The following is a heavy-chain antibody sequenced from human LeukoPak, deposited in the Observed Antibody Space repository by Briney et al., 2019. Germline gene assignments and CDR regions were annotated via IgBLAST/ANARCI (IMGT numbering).Heavy chain of an antibody. J-gene: IGHJ6*03. CDR3: ARIPYHYYGSGSYSNYYYYYMDV. V-gene: IGHV5-51*01. Sequence: GESLKISCKGFGYSFSTYWIAWVRQMPGKGLEWMGIIYPGDSDTRYSPSFQGQVTISADKSISTAYLQWSSLKASDTAMYYCARIPYHYYGSGSYSNYYYYYMDVWGKGTTVTVSS. CDR1: GYSFSTYW. D-gene: IGHD3-10*01. CDR2: IYPGDSDT.